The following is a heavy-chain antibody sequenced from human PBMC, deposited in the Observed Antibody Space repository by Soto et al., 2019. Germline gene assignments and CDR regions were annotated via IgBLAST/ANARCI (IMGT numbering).Heavy chain of an antibody. CDR1: NASISSRKW. CDR2: IYHSGSI. D-gene: IGHD3-10*01. CDR3: ASKFGELLADAFDI. J-gene: IGHJ3*02. V-gene: IGHV4-4*02. Sequence: QVQLQESGPGLVKPSGTLSLTCTVSNASISSRKWWTWVRQTPGKGLEWIGDIYHSGSINHNPSPKSRVTMPVDKSNNQFSLKMTSVTAADTAVYYCASKFGELLADAFDIWGQGTVVTVSS.